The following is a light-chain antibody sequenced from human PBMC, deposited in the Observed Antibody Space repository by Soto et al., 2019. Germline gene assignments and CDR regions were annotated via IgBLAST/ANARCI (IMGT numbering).Light chain of an antibody. Sequence: IQFTQSPSSLSASVGDRVTITRRASRDIAIYLAWYQQKPGEAPKLLIYAASTLYGGVPSRFSGSGSGTDFALTITSLQAEDFATYYCQQTRSYPSTFGGGTKVDIK. CDR3: QQTRSYPST. CDR2: AAS. CDR1: RDIAIY. V-gene: IGKV1-9*01. J-gene: IGKJ4*01.